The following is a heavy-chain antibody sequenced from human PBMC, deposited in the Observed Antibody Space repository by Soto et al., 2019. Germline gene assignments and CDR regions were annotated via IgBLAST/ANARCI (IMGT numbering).Heavy chain of an antibody. D-gene: IGHD3-22*01. CDR1: GFTFSNYA. CDR3: AVIAVVRYSVDY. J-gene: IGHJ4*01. CDR2: ITSNGGST. Sequence: GGSLRLSCAASGFTFSNYAIHWVRQAPGKGLEYVSGITSNGGSTYYADSVKRRFTISRDNSKNTLYLQMGSLRAEDIAVYYCAVIAVVRYSVDYWGQGTLVTVSS. V-gene: IGHV3-64*02.